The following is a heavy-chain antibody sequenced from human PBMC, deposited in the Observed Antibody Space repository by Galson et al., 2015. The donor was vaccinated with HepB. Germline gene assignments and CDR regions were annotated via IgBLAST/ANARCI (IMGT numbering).Heavy chain of an antibody. CDR2: IRYDGSNK. J-gene: IGHJ5*02. CDR1: GFTFSSYG. D-gene: IGHD3-10*01. V-gene: IGHV3-30*02. Sequence: SLRLSCAASGFTFSSYGMHWVRQAPGKGLEWVAFIRYDGSNKYYADSVKGRFTISRDNAKNSLYLQMNSLRAEDTAVYYCAREPQWTRYYYGSGSLYNWFDPWGQGTLVTVSS. CDR3: AREPQWTRYYYGSGSLYNWFDP.